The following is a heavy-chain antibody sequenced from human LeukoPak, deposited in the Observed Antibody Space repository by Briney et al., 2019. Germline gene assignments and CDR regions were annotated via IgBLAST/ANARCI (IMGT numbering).Heavy chain of an antibody. CDR1: GFTFDDYA. CDR3: AKDPRIAAAGHNPYYFDY. Sequence: SLRLSCAASGFTFDDYAMHWVRQAPGKGLEWDSGISWNSGSIGYADSVKGRFTISRDNAKNSLYLQMNSLRAEDTALYYCAKDPRIAAAGHNPYYFDYWGQGTLVTVSS. J-gene: IGHJ4*02. CDR2: ISWNSGSI. V-gene: IGHV3-9*01. D-gene: IGHD6-13*01.